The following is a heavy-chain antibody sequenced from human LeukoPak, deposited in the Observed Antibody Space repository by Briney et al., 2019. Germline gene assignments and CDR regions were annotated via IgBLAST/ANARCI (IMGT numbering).Heavy chain of an antibody. Sequence: GGSLRLSCAASGFTFSSYAMSWVRQAPGKGLEWVSAISGSGGSTYYADSVKGRSTISRDNSKNTLYLRMNSLRAEDTAVYYCANPRNVVVPAAMSDYWGQGTLVTVSS. D-gene: IGHD2-2*01. V-gene: IGHV3-23*01. CDR2: ISGSGGST. CDR1: GFTFSSYA. CDR3: ANPRNVVVPAAMSDY. J-gene: IGHJ4*02.